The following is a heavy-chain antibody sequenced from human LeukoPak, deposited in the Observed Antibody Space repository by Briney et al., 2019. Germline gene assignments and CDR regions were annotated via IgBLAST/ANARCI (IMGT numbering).Heavy chain of an antibody. CDR2: ISSDGSNA. CDR3: ARSIIGTRSKFDY. D-gene: IGHD1/OR15-1a*01. Sequence: GGSLRLSCAASGFTFSSYGMHWVRQAPGKGLEWVAVISSDGSNAYYADSVKGRFTISRDNSKNTLYLQMNSLRAEDTAVYYCARSIIGTRSKFDYWGQGTLVTVSS. CDR1: GFTFSSYG. J-gene: IGHJ4*02. V-gene: IGHV3-30*03.